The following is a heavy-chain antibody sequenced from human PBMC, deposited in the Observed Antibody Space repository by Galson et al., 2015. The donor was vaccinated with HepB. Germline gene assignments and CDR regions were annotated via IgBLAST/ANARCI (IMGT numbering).Heavy chain of an antibody. J-gene: IGHJ3*01. Sequence: SVKVSCKASGYTFTGYYMHWVRQAPGQGLEWMGRINPNSGDTNFAQEFQGRVTMTRDTSISTAYMELSRLNSDDTAVYYCARTTTDIVVVVAATGSFHLAAFDVWGQGTMVTVSS. CDR3: ARTTTDIVVVVAATGSFHLAAFDV. D-gene: IGHD2-15*01. CDR1: GYTFTGYY. CDR2: INPNSGDT. V-gene: IGHV1-2*06.